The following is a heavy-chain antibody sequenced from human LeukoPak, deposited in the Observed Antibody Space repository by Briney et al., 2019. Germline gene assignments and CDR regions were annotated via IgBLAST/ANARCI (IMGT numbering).Heavy chain of an antibody. CDR3: AKDSGYSYGYVYFDY. D-gene: IGHD5-18*01. J-gene: IGHJ4*02. CDR1: GFTFSSYG. CDR2: IRYDGSNK. Sequence: GGSLRLSCAASGFTFSSYGMRWVRQAPGKGLEWVAFIRYDGSNKYYADSVKGRFTISRDNSKNTLYLQMNSLRAEDTAVYYCAKDSGYSYGYVYFDYWGQGTLVTVSS. V-gene: IGHV3-30*02.